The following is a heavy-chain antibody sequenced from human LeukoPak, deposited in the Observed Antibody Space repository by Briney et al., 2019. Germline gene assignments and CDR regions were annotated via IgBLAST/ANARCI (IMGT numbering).Heavy chain of an antibody. J-gene: IGHJ4*02. Sequence: GGSLRLSCAAYGFTFSEYTMHWIRQAPGKGLERVSLITHDGGYVVYDDSVRGRFTISRDNAKNSLYLQMNSLRAEDTAVYYCARGPTRANSSDFWGQGTLVTVSS. CDR2: ITHDGGYV. CDR1: GFTFSEYT. V-gene: IGHV3-21*01. CDR3: ARGPTRANSSDF. D-gene: IGHD2/OR15-2a*01.